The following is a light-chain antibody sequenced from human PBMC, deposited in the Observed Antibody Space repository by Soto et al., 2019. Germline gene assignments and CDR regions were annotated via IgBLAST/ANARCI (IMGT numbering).Light chain of an antibody. J-gene: IGKJ1*01. CDR1: QSITNR. Sequence: QVTRGPITIKESVGDRVTITCRASQSITNRLAWYQQKPGKAPKVLIYDASNLEYGVPSRFSGSGFGTEFILTISSLQPDDFATYWCEQYGRMWRFGHGTTV. CDR3: EQYGRMWR. CDR2: DAS. V-gene: IGKV1-5*01.